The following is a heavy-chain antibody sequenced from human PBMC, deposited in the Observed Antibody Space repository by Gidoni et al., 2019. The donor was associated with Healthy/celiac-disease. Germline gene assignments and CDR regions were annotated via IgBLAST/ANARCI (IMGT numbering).Heavy chain of an antibody. CDR3: ARTYYYDSSGYYSWVDY. CDR1: GLPFSDYY. Sequence: QVQLVESGGGLFKPGGSLRLPCAASGLPFSDYYMSWIRQAPGKGLEWVSYISSSGSTIYYADAVKGRFTISRDNAKNSLYLQMNSLRAEDTAVYYCARTYYYDSSGYYSWVDYWGQGTLVTVSS. CDR2: ISSSGSTI. J-gene: IGHJ4*02. V-gene: IGHV3-11*01. D-gene: IGHD3-22*01.